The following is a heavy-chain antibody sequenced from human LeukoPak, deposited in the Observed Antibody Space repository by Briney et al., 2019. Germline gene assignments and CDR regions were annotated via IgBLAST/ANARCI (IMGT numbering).Heavy chain of an antibody. Sequence: SETLFLTCIVSGDSISNNNYYWAWIRQPPGKGLEWIGSIHYGGSTFYNPSLKSRITISVDTSKNQFSLRLRSVTAADTAIYYCARRRIVATIDYWGQGTLVTVSS. V-gene: IGHV4-39*01. CDR1: GDSISNNNYY. CDR3: ARRRIVATIDY. CDR2: IHYGGST. J-gene: IGHJ4*02. D-gene: IGHD5-12*01.